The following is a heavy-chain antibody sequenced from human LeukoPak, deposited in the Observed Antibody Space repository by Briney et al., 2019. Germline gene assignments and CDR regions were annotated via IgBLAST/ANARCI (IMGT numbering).Heavy chain of an antibody. CDR1: GDSVSSNSAA. D-gene: IGHD2-2*01. CDR3: ARVLSACSSTSCLYYFDY. J-gene: IGHJ4*02. Sequence: SQTLSLTCAISGDSVSSNSAAWNWIRQSPSRGLEWLGRTYYRSKWYNDYAVSVKSRITINPDTSKNQFSLQLNSVTPEDTAVYYCARVLSACSSTSCLYYFDYWGQGTLVTVSS. CDR2: TYYRSKWYN. V-gene: IGHV6-1*01.